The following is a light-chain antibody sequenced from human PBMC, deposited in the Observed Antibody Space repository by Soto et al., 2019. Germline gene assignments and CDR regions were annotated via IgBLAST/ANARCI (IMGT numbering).Light chain of an antibody. J-gene: IGLJ3*02. Sequence: QSVLTQPASVSGSPGQSITISCSGTGDDPSHYTFVSWYQQHPGKAPRLLIFDVSNRPSGVSNRSSGSKSGNTASLTISGLQAQDEADYFCYSYTTDEFPMFGGGTKLTVL. CDR1: GDDPSHYTF. CDR3: YSYTTDEFPM. V-gene: IGLV2-14*03. CDR2: DVS.